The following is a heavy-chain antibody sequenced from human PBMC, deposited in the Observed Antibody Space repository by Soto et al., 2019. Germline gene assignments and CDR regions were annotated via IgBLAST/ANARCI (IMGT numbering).Heavy chain of an antibody. D-gene: IGHD3-3*01. CDR1: GYPFTSYG. V-gene: IGHV1-18*01. CDR2: ISAYNGNT. CDR3: ARDLPSYDFWSGYYPIDY. J-gene: IGHJ4*02. Sequence: XSVKGSCTASGYPFTSYGIIWVRQAPGQGLEWMGWISAYNGNTNYAQKLQGRVTMTTDTSTSTAYMELRSLRSDDTAVYYCARDLPSYDFWSGYYPIDYWGQGTLVTVSS.